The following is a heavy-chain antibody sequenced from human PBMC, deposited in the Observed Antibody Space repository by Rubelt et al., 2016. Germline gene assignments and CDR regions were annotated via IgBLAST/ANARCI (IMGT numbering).Heavy chain of an antibody. J-gene: IGHJ4*02. CDR2: IYYIGST. Sequence: QVQLQQWGAGLLKPSETLSLTCAVYGGSFSGYYWSWIRQPQGKGLEWIGYIYYIGSTNYNPSLTSRVTISVHAPKNQFSRKLSSVLAAETAVYYCARGQGAAYYFDYWGQGTLVTVSS. V-gene: IGHV4-34*11. CDR3: ARGQGAAYYFDY. CDR1: GGSFSGYY. D-gene: IGHD2-15*01.